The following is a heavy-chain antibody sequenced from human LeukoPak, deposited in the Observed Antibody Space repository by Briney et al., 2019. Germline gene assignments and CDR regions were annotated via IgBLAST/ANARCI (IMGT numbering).Heavy chain of an antibody. CDR3: VRSGFCSGATCSYQWSLGWFDP. Sequence: GASVKVSCKASGYTFTSYDINWVRQASGQGLEWMGWMNSNSGNTGYAQKFQGRVTMSRDTSVTTAYMEMTNLRSEDTAIYYCVRSGFCSGATCSYQWSLGWFDPWGQGTLVIVSS. J-gene: IGHJ5*02. V-gene: IGHV1-8*01. CDR1: GYTFTSYD. CDR2: MNSNSGNT. D-gene: IGHD2-15*01.